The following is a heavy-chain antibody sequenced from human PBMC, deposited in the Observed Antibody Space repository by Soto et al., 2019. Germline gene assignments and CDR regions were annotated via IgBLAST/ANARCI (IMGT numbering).Heavy chain of an antibody. CDR1: GGSFRRYA. D-gene: IGHD2-2*01. Sequence: QVQLVQSGAEVKKPGSSVKVSCKASGGSFRRYAISWVRQAPGQGLEWMGGILPIFGSPSHAQKFQGRATITADESTSTAYLELTSLTSEDTAMYYCVFGDCTSTSCSYYFYGLDVWGEGTTVTGSS. V-gene: IGHV1-69*01. CDR2: ILPIFGSP. CDR3: VFGDCTSTSCSYYFYGLDV. J-gene: IGHJ6*04.